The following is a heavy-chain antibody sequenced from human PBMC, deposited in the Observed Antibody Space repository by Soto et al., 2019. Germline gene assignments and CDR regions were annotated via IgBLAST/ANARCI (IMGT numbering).Heavy chain of an antibody. V-gene: IGHV3-21*01. CDR1: GFTFSSYS. CDR3: AGVWDYGDPFDY. D-gene: IGHD4-17*01. CDR2: ISSSSSYI. Sequence: EVQLVESGGGLVKPGGSLRLSCAASGFTFSSYSMNWVRQAPGKGLEWVSSISSSSSYIYYADSVKGRFTISRDNAKNSLYLQMTSLRAEDTAVYYCAGVWDYGDPFDYWGQGTLVTVSS. J-gene: IGHJ4*02.